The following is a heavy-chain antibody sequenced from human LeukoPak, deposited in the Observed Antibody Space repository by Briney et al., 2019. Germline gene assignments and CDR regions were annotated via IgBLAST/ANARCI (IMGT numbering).Heavy chain of an antibody. CDR3: ARQLRVYYDFWRMDQGGDAFDI. CDR2: IYYSGST. V-gene: IGHV4-59*01. Sequence: PSETLSLTCTVSGGSISSYYWSWIRQPPGKGLEWIGYIYYSGSTNYNPSLKSRVTISVDTSKNQFSLKLSSVTAADTAVYYCARQLRVYYDFWRMDQGGDAFDIWGQGTMVTVSS. D-gene: IGHD3-3*01. CDR1: GGSISSYY. J-gene: IGHJ3*02.